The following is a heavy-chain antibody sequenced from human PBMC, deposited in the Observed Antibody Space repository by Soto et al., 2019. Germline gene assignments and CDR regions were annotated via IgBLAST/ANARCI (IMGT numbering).Heavy chain of an antibody. V-gene: IGHV1-69*13. CDR1: GGTFSSYA. D-gene: IGHD2-2*01. CDR2: IIPIFGTA. J-gene: IGHJ4*02. CDR3: ARDGCSSTSCYNSAFDY. Sequence: SVKVSCKASGGTFSSYAISWVRQAPGQGLEWMGGIIPIFGTANYAQKFQGRVTITADESTSTAYMELSSLRSEDTAVYYCARDGCSSTSCYNSAFDYWGQGTLVTVS.